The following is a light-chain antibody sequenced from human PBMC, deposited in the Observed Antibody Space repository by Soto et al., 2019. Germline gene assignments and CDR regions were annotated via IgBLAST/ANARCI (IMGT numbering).Light chain of an antibody. CDR3: QHYNNWPYT. CDR2: GAS. CDR1: QTVNSN. J-gene: IGKJ2*01. Sequence: IVMTQSPATLSVSPGERATLSCRASQTVNSNLAWYQQKPGQAPRLLIYGASTRATGIPARFSGSGSGTEFTLTISRLQSEDSAVYYCQHYNNWPYTFGQGTKLEIK. V-gene: IGKV3-15*01.